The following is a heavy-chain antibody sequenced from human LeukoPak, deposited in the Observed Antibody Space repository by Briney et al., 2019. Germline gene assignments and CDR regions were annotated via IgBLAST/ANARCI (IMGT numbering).Heavy chain of an antibody. CDR1: GFTFSSYG. CDR2: IRYDGSNK. V-gene: IGHV3-30*02. J-gene: IGHJ4*02. CDR3: AKLSRSHYDYVWGSYRRPFDY. Sequence: PGGSLRLSCAASGFTFSSYGMHWVRQAPGKGLEWVAFIRYDGSNKYYADSVKGRFTISRDNSKNTLYLQMNRLRAEDTAVYYCAKLSRSHYDYVWGSYRRPFDYWGQGTLVTVSS. D-gene: IGHD3-16*02.